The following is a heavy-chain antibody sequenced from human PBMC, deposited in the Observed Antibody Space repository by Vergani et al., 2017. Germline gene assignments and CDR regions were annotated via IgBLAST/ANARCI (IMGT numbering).Heavy chain of an antibody. Sequence: EVQLLESGGGLVQPGGSLRLSCAASGFTFSSYAMSWVRQAPGKGLEWVSAISGSGGSTYYADSVKGRFTISRDNTKNTLYLQMNSLKAEDTAVYYCAKDRGSSWYYLGDYWGQGTLVTVSS. CDR2: ISGSGGST. CDR1: GFTFSSYA. J-gene: IGHJ4*02. D-gene: IGHD6-13*01. V-gene: IGHV3-23*01. CDR3: AKDRGSSWYYLGDY.